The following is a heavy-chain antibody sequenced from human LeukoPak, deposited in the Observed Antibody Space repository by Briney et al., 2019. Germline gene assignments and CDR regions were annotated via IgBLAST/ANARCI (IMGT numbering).Heavy chain of an antibody. V-gene: IGHV3-23*01. J-gene: IGHJ4*02. D-gene: IGHD3-3*01. CDR1: GFTFDNYA. CDR3: ARDVGVVMFDY. Sequence: PGGSLRLSCAASGFTFDNYAMAWVRQAPGKGLEWVSTICGSCGNTHYADSVKGRFTISRDNSKNILYLQMSSLRAEDTAVYYCARDVGVVMFDYWGQGTLVTVSS. CDR2: ICGSCGNT.